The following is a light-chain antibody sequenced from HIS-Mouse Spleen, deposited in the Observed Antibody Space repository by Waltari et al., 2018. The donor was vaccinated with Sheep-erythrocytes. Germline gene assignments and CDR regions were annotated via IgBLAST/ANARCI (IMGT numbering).Light chain of an antibody. J-gene: IGLJ3*02. CDR1: SSDVGGYNY. CDR2: DVS. CDR3: CSYAGSYTFWV. Sequence: QSALTQPRSVSGSPRQSVTISCTGTSSDVGGYNYVSLYQHHPGKAPKLMIYDVSKRPSGVPDRFSGSKSGNTASLTISGLQAEDEADYYCCSYAGSYTFWVFGGGTRLTVL. V-gene: IGLV2-11*01.